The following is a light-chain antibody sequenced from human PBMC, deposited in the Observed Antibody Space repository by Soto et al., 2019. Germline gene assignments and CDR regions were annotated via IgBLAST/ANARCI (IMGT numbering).Light chain of an antibody. CDR1: SSNIGTNN. CDR2: RNN. V-gene: IGLV1-47*01. J-gene: IGLJ3*02. CDR3: AAWDDSLSAWV. Sequence: QSVLTQPPSASGTPGQRVTISCSGSSSNIGTNNVHWFQQFPGTAPNLLIYRNNRRPSGVPDRFSGSKSGTSASLAISGLRSEDEADYYCAAWDDSLSAWVFGGTKLTVL.